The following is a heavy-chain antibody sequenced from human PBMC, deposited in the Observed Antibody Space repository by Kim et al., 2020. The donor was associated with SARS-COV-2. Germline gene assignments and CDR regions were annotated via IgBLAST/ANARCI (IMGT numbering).Heavy chain of an antibody. CDR3: AKDYDFWSGYAYYYGMDV. Sequence: VKGRFTISRDNSKNTLYLQMNSLRAEDTAVYYCAKDYDFWSGYAYYYGMDVWGQGTTVTVSS. V-gene: IGHV3-33*06. D-gene: IGHD3-3*01. J-gene: IGHJ6*02.